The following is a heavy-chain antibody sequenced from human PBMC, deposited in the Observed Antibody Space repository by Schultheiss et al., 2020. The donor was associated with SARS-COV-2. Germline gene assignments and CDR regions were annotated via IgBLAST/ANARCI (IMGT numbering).Heavy chain of an antibody. D-gene: IGHD2-21*01. CDR1: GYTFTGYY. Sequence: ASVKVSCKASGYTFTGYYMHWVRQAPGQGLEWMGRINPSGGSTSYAQKFQGRVTMTRNTSISTAYMELSSLRSEDTAVYYCARGPSVIHYYYYYGMDVWGQGTTVTVSS. CDR2: INPSGGST. V-gene: IGHV1-2*06. J-gene: IGHJ6*02. CDR3: ARGPSVIHYYYYYGMDV.